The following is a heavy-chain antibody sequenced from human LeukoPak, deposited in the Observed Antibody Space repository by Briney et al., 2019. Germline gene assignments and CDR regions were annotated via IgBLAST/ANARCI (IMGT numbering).Heavy chain of an antibody. Sequence: SETLSLTCSVSGGSISSSSYYWGWIRRPPGKGLEWIGSIYYSGSTYYNPSLQSRVTISVDTSKNQFSLKLSSVTAADTAVYYCAREPLLGSLNWFDPWGQGTLVTVSS. V-gene: IGHV4-39*01. J-gene: IGHJ5*02. D-gene: IGHD2-15*01. CDR2: IYYSGST. CDR3: AREPLLGSLNWFDP. CDR1: GGSISSSSYY.